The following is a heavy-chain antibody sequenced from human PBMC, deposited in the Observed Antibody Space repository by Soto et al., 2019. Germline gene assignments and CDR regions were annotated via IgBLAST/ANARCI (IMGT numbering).Heavy chain of an antibody. Sequence: EVQLLESGGGLVQPGGSLRLSCAASGFTFSSYAMSWVRQAPGKGLEWVSAISGSGGSTYYADSVKGRFTISRDNSKSTLYLQMNSLRAEDTAVYYSAKDLGWLAIQAVDYCGEGTLVTVSS. CDR3: AKDLGWLAIQAVDY. CDR2: ISGSGGST. J-gene: IGHJ4*02. D-gene: IGHD6-19*01. CDR1: GFTFSSYA. V-gene: IGHV3-23*01.